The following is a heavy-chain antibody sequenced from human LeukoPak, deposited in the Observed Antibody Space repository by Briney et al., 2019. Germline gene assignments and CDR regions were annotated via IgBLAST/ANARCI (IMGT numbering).Heavy chain of an antibody. Sequence: EGSLRLSCAASGFTFDDYGMSWVRQAPGKGLEWVSGINWNGGSTGYADSVKGRFTISRDKAKNYLYLQMNNLRAEDTALYYCARDRPYYDFWSGYGGWGQGTLVTVSS. J-gene: IGHJ4*02. CDR1: GFTFDDYG. V-gene: IGHV3-20*04. CDR3: ARDRPYYDFWSGYGG. CDR2: INWNGGST. D-gene: IGHD3-3*01.